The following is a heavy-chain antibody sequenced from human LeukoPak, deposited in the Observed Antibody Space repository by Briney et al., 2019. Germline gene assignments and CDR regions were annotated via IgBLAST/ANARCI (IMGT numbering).Heavy chain of an antibody. D-gene: IGHD3-10*01. V-gene: IGHV3-23*01. CDR3: ARVYGSGSYFDY. J-gene: IGHJ4*02. CDR2: ISGSGGST. Sequence: GGTLRLSCAASGFTFSSYGMSWVRQAPGKGLEWVSAISGSGGSTYCADSVKGRFTISRDNSKNTLYLQMNSLRAEDTAVYYCARVYGSGSYFDYWGQGTLVTVSS. CDR1: GFTFSSYG.